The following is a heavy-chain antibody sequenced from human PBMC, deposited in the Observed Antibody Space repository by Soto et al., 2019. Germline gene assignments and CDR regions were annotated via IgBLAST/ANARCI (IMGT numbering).Heavy chain of an antibody. CDR1: GFTFNGPA. Sequence: VQLVESGGGLVQPGGSVKLSCAASGFTFNGPAIHWVRQASGKGLEWVGRIRNKANSYATVYAASMKGRFTISRDDSTNTAYLQMNSLKAEDSAVYYCSTAYVWGQGTLVTVPS. D-gene: IGHD3-16*01. V-gene: IGHV3-73*01. CDR2: IRNKANSYAT. J-gene: IGHJ4*02. CDR3: STAYV.